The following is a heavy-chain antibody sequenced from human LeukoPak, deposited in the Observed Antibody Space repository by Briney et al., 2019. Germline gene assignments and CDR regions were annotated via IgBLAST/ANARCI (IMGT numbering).Heavy chain of an antibody. Sequence: SETLSLTCAVYGGSFSGYYWSWIRQPPGKGLEWIGEINHSGSTNYNPSLKSRVTISVDTSKNQFSLKLSSVTAADAAVYYCARIGDTAMAYAFDIWGQGTMVTVSS. J-gene: IGHJ3*02. CDR3: ARIGDTAMAYAFDI. CDR2: INHSGST. D-gene: IGHD5-18*01. CDR1: GGSFSGYY. V-gene: IGHV4-34*01.